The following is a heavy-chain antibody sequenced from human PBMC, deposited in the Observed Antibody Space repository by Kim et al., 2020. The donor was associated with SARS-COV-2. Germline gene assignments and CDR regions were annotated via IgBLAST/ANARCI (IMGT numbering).Heavy chain of an antibody. CDR3: ARGDPHDFWSCYLSYFDY. CDR2: INPNSGGT. J-gene: IGHJ4*02. Sequence: ASVKVSCKASGYTFTGYYMHWVRQAPGQGLEWMGWINPNSGGTNYAQKFQGRVSMTRDTSISTAYMELSRLRSDDTAVYYCARGDPHDFWSCYLSYFDYWGQGTLVTVSS. CDR1: GYTFTGYY. D-gene: IGHD3-3*01. V-gene: IGHV1-2*02.